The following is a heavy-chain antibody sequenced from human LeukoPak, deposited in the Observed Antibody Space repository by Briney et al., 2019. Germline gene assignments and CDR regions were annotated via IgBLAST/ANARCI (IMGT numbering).Heavy chain of an antibody. J-gene: IGHJ6*02. CDR1: GFTVSSNY. D-gene: IGHD3-10*01. CDR2: IYSGGST. V-gene: IGHV3-53*01. Sequence: GGSLRLSCAASGFTVSSNYMSWVRQAPGKGLEWVSVIYSGGSTYYADSVKGRFTISRDNAKNSLYLQMNSLRAEDTAVYYCARANGSGIYYYGMDVWGQGTTVTVSS. CDR3: ARANGSGIYYYGMDV.